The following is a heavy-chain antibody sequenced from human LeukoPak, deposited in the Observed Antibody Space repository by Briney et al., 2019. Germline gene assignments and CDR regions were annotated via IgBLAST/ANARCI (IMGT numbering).Heavy chain of an antibody. CDR1: GYTFTGYY. J-gene: IGHJ5*02. CDR2: INPNSGGT. V-gene: IGHV1-2*02. D-gene: IGHD3-22*01. Sequence: ASVKVSCKASGYTFTGYYMHWVRQAPGQGLEWMGWINPNSGGTNYAQKFQGRVTMTWDTSISTAYMELSSLRSDDTAVYYCTSDTYYYDSTGLGHWFDPWGQGTLVTVSS. CDR3: TSDTYYYDSTGLGHWFDP.